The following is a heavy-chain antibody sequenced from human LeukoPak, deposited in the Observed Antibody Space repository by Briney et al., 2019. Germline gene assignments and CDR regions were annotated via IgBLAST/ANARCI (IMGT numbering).Heavy chain of an antibody. CDR1: GFTFSTSS. Sequence: GGSLRLSCAASGFTFSTSSINWVRQAPGKGLDWVASISSSSRDTYYADSVKGRFTISRDNAKKSLYLQMSSLRAEDTAVYYCARRRVDFGDWSRYYHYGMDVWGQGTTVTVTS. J-gene: IGHJ6*02. CDR2: ISSSSRDT. D-gene: IGHD4-17*01. CDR3: ARRRVDFGDWSRYYHYGMDV. V-gene: IGHV3-21*01.